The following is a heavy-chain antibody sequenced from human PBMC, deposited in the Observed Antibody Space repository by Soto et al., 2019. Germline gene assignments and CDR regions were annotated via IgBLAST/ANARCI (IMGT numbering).Heavy chain of an antibody. V-gene: IGHV3-23*01. J-gene: IGHJ4*02. CDR3: AKDQKD. CDR2: ISGSGITT. CDR1: GFTFSNYA. Sequence: EVQLLESGGGLVQPGGSLRLSCAASGFTFSNYAMSWVRQAPGKGLEWVSAISGSGITTYYADSVKGRFTISRDNTQSTMYLQMNSLRAEDTAVYYCAKDQKDWGQGTLVTVSS.